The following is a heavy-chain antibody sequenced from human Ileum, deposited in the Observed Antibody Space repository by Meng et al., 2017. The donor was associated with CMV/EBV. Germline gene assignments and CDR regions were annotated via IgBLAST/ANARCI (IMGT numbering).Heavy chain of an antibody. CDR1: GGSITSYY. J-gene: IGHJ5*01. Sequence: SETLSLTCTVSGGSITSYYVSWIRQPPGKGLEWIGYRYYRETAYYSPSLRSRVTISADTTTNQFSLRLTSVTPADAAVYFWATTLYPKPFLNHFDPWGQGTLVTVSS. D-gene: IGHD2/OR15-2a*01. CDR3: ATTLYPKPFLNHFDP. CDR2: RYYRETA. V-gene: IGHV4-59*01.